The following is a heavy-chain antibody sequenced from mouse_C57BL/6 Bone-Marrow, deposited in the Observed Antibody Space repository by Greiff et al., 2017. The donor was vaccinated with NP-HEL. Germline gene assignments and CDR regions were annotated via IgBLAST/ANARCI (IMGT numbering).Heavy chain of an antibody. V-gene: IGHV14-4*01. CDR3: TTSLIYYDYDGAAY. J-gene: IGHJ3*01. CDR1: GFNIKDDY. Sequence: VQLQQSGAELVRPGASVKLSCTASGFNIKDDYMHWVKQRPEQGLEWIGWIDPANGDTEYASKFKGKATITADKSSNTAYLQLSSLTSEDTAVYYCTTSLIYYDYDGAAYWGQGTLVTVSA. D-gene: IGHD2-4*01. CDR2: IDPANGDT.